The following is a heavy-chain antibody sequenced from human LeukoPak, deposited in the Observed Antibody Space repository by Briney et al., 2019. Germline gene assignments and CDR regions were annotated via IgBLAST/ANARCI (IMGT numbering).Heavy chain of an antibody. Sequence: GRSLRLSCAASGFTFSSYAMHWVRQAPGKGLEWVAVISYDGSNKYYADSVKGRFTISRDNSKNTLYLQMNSLRAEDTAVYYCARDSVEQAGYAFDIWGQGTMVTVSS. CDR2: ISYDGSNK. V-gene: IGHV3-30-3*01. D-gene: IGHD6-13*01. J-gene: IGHJ3*02. CDR1: GFTFSSYA. CDR3: ARDSVEQAGYAFDI.